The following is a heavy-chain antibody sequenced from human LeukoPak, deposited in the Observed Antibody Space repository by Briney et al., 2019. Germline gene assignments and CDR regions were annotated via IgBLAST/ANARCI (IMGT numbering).Heavy chain of an antibody. J-gene: IGHJ4*02. V-gene: IGHV4-4*07. Sequence: SETLSLTCTVSGGSISSYYWSWIRQPAGKGLEWIGRIYTSGSTNYNPSLKSRVTMSVDTSKNQFSLKLSSVTAADTAVYYCARGWFTRITMVRGVAYPYFDYWGQGTLVTVSS. CDR1: GGSISSYY. D-gene: IGHD3-10*01. CDR3: ARGWFTRITMVRGVAYPYFDY. CDR2: IYTSGST.